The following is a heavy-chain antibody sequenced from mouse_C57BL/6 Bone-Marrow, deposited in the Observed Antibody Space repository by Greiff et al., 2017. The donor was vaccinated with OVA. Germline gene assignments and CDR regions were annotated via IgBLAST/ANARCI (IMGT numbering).Heavy chain of an antibody. Sequence: VQLQQPGAELVRPGTSVKLSCKASGYTFTSYWMHWVKQRPGQGLVWIGVIDPSDSYTNYNQKFKGKATLTVDTSSSTAYMQLSSLTSEDSAVYYCARDSDYAMDYWGQGTSVTVSS. V-gene: IGHV1-59*01. CDR2: IDPSDSYT. CDR1: GYTFTSYW. CDR3: ARDSDYAMDY. D-gene: IGHD3-1*01. J-gene: IGHJ4*01.